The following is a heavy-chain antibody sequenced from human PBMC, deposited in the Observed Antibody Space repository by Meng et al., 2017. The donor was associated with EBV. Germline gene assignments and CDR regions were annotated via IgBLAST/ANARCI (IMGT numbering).Heavy chain of an antibody. V-gene: IGHV1-69*01. Sequence: QVQLVQSAAEVKKPGSSVKVSCKTSGGPFRNYAISWVRQAPGQGLEWLGGFLPTLDAPNYAQKFHGRVSITADESTSTHYMDLSSLRSEDTAVYYCASESGRGYTPDYWGQGTLVTVSS. CDR2: FLPTLDAP. D-gene: IGHD3-10*01. CDR1: GGPFRNYA. CDR3: ASESGRGYTPDY. J-gene: IGHJ4*02.